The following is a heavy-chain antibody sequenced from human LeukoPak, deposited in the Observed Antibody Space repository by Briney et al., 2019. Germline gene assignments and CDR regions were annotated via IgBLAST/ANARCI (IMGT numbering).Heavy chain of an antibody. V-gene: IGHV4-39*01. Sequence: SETLSLTCTVSGGSIGSSSYYWGWIRQPPGKGLEWIGSIYYSGSTYYNPSLKSRVTISVDTSKNQFSLKLSSVTAADTAVYYCARRVDIVATIGEYYFDYWGQGTLVTVSS. CDR2: IYYSGST. D-gene: IGHD5-12*01. CDR1: GGSIGSSSYY. CDR3: ARRVDIVATIGEYYFDY. J-gene: IGHJ4*02.